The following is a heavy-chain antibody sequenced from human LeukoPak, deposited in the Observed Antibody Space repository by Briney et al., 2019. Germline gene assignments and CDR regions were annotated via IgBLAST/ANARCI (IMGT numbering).Heavy chain of an antibody. CDR2: INPSGGST. J-gene: IGHJ4*02. D-gene: IGHD3-10*01. Sequence: ASVKVSCKASGYTFTSYYMHWVRQAPGQGLEWMGIINPSGGSTRYAQKFQGRVTMTRDTSTSTVYMELSSLRSEDTAVYYCARDGRWNGVRGEKSDYWGQGTLVTVST. CDR3: ARDGRWNGVRGEKSDY. CDR1: GYTFTSYY. V-gene: IGHV1-46*01.